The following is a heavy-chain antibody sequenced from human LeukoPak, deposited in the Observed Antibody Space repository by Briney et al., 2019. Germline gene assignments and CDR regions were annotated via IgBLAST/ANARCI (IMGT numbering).Heavy chain of an antibody. V-gene: IGHV1-69*13. CDR3: AREGIGYGDFGADAFDI. J-gene: IGHJ3*02. D-gene: IGHD4-17*01. Sequence: VASVKVSCKASGGTFSSYAISWVRQAPGQGLEWMGGIIPIFGTANYAQKFQGRVTITADESTSTAYMELSSLRSEDTAVYYCAREGIGYGDFGADAFDIWGQGTMVTVSS. CDR1: GGTFSSYA. CDR2: IIPIFGTA.